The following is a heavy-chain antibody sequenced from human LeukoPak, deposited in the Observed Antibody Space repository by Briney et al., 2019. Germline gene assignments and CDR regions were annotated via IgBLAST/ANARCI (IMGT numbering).Heavy chain of an antibody. J-gene: IGHJ3*01. Sequence: GGSLRLSCTASGFNFSSYTMNWVRQAPGKGLEWVSSIGSYSTYIYYADSLKGRFTISRDNAKSSLYLQMNSLRAEDTAVYYCARDLDDAFDVWGQGTMVAVSS. CDR1: GFNFSSYT. CDR2: IGSYSTYI. CDR3: ARDLDDAFDV. V-gene: IGHV3-21*01.